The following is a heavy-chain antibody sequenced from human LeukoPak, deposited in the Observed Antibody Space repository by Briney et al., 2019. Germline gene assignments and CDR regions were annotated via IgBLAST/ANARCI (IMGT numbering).Heavy chain of an antibody. J-gene: IGHJ4*02. Sequence: GGSLRLSCAASGFTFSSDAVSWVRQAPGKGLEWVSAVSGSGGSTYYADSVKGRFTISRDNSKNTLYLQMNSLRAEDTALYYCAKGGRRVPIDYWGQGTLVTVSP. CDR1: GFTFSSDA. V-gene: IGHV3-23*01. CDR3: AKGGRRVPIDY. D-gene: IGHD3-16*01. CDR2: VSGSGGST.